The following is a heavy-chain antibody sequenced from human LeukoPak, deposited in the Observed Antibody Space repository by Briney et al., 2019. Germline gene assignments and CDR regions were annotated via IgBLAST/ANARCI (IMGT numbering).Heavy chain of an antibody. V-gene: IGHV4-59*01. CDR3: AREACRRCRDTPMVRLYGMDV. CDR1: GFTFSNFW. D-gene: IGHD5-18*01. CDR2: IYYTGST. J-gene: IGHJ6*02. Sequence: GSLRLSCAASGFTFSNFWMNWVRQAPGKGLEWIGNIYYTGSTNYNPSLQSRVAMSVDTSKNQFSLNVSSVTAADTAVYYCAREACRRCRDTPMVRLYGMDVWGQGTTVTVS.